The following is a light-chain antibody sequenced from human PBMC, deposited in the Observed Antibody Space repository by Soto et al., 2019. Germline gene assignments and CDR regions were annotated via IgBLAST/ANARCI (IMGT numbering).Light chain of an antibody. CDR2: DVS. CDR3: SSYTSSGTLEV. V-gene: IGLV2-14*01. J-gene: IGLJ1*01. Sequence: QSVLTHPASVSGSPGQSITISCTGTSSEVGGYNYVSWYQQHPGKAPKLMIYDVSNRPSGVSNRFSGSKSGNTASLTISGLQAEDEADYYCSSYTSSGTLEVFGTGTKVTVL. CDR1: SSEVGGYNY.